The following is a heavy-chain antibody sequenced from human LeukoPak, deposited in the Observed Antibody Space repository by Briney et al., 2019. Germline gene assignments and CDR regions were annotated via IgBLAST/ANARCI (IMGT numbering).Heavy chain of an antibody. Sequence: SSETLSLTCTVSGGSISSYYWSWIRQPPGKGLEWIGYIYYSGSTNYNPSLKSRVTISVDTSKNQFSLKLSSVTAADTAVYYCARRHWYFDLWGRGTLVTVSS. CDR3: ARRHWYFDL. CDR2: IYYSGST. J-gene: IGHJ2*01. V-gene: IGHV4-59*08. CDR1: GGSISSYY.